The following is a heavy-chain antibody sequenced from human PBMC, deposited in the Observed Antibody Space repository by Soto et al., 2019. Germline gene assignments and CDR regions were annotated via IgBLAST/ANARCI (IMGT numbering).Heavy chain of an antibody. D-gene: IGHD7-27*01. Sequence: QVHLVQSATEVKRPGASVKVSCQTSGFTFTSHAIQWVRQAPGQRPEWLGWINAGNGNTKYSRRFQGRITITRDTAASTAYMELDSLTSEDTALFYWARAPINAKWGVTMFDYWGQGTLVTVSS. CDR2: INAGNGNT. CDR3: ARAPINAKWGVTMFDY. V-gene: IGHV1-3*01. CDR1: GFTFTSHA. J-gene: IGHJ4*02.